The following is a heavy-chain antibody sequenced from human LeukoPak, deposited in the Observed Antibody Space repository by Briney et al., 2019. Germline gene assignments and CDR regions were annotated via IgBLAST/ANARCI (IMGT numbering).Heavy chain of an antibody. CDR2: VSNSGDTT. Sequence: GGSLRLSCVASAFTFSTYGMIWVRQAPGKGPEWVSLVSNSGDTTNYADSVKGRFTISRDNSKNTLYLQMDSLRAEDTAVYYCANIGSSTYGSTGFWGQGTLVTVSS. V-gene: IGHV3-23*01. CDR3: ANIGSSTYGSTGF. J-gene: IGHJ4*02. CDR1: AFTFSTYG. D-gene: IGHD3-10*01.